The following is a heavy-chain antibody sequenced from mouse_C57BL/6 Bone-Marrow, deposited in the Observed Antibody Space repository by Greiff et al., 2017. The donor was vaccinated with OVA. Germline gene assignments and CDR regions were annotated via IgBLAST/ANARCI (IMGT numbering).Heavy chain of an antibody. V-gene: IGHV1-26*01. CDR2: INPNNGGT. J-gene: IGHJ3*01. CDR3: ARWIAY. Sequence: EVQLQQSGPELVKPGASVKISCKASGYTFTDYYMNWVKQSHGKSLEWIGDINPNNGGTSYNQKFKGKATLTVDKSSSTAYMELRSLTSEDSAVYYCARWIAYWGQGTLVTVSA. CDR1: GYTFTDYY.